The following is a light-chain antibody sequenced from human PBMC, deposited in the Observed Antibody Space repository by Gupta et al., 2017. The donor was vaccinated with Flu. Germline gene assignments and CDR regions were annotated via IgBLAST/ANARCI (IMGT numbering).Light chain of an antibody. Sequence: SDELTQPPSVSVSPGQTATITCSGDTLSTQYSYWYQQKPGQAPVLVIFEDTERPSGIPERFSGSNSGTTATLTISGVRAEDEAAYFCQSADSSGTYVLFGGGTKLTVL. V-gene: IGLV3-25*03. CDR3: QSADSSGTYVL. CDR2: EDT. J-gene: IGLJ2*01. CDR1: TLSTQY.